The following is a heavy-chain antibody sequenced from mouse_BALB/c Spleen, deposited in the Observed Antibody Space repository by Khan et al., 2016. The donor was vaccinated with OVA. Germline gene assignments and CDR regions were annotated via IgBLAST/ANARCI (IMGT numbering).Heavy chain of an antibody. J-gene: IGHJ3*01. CDR3: VRDYWDVFAY. D-gene: IGHD4-1*01. CDR1: GFNIKDTY. V-gene: IGHV14-3*02. CDR2: IDPANGNP. Sequence: VQLKESGAELVKPGASVKLSCTASGFNIKDTYMHWVKRRPEQGLVWIGRIDPANGNPKYDPKFQGKATITADTSSNTAYLQLSSLTSEDAAVYYCVRDYWDVFAYWGHGTLVTVSA.